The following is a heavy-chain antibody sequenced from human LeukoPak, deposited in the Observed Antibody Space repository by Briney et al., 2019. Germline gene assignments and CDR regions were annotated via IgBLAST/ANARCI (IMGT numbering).Heavy chain of an antibody. Sequence: GGSLRLSCAASGFTLSSYAMSWVRQAPGKGLEWVSAISGSGGSTYYADSVKGRFTISRDNSKNTLYLQMNSLRAEDTAVYYCAKGPKTYYYDSSGYHDYWGQGTLVTVSS. J-gene: IGHJ4*02. V-gene: IGHV3-23*01. CDR1: GFTLSSYA. D-gene: IGHD3-22*01. CDR2: ISGSGGST. CDR3: AKGPKTYYYDSSGYHDY.